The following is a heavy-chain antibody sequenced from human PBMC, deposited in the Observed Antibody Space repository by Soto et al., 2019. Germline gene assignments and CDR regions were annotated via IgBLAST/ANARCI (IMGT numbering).Heavy chain of an antibody. Sequence: LSLTCTVSGGSISSGGYYWSWIRQHPGKGLEWIGYIYYSGSTYYNPSLKSRVTISVDTSKNQFSLKLSSVTAADTAVYYCARDSHYYDSSGYYYWFDPWGQGTLVTVSS. J-gene: IGHJ5*02. CDR1: GGSISSGGYY. D-gene: IGHD3-22*01. CDR3: ARDSHYYDSSGYYYWFDP. V-gene: IGHV4-31*03. CDR2: IYYSGST.